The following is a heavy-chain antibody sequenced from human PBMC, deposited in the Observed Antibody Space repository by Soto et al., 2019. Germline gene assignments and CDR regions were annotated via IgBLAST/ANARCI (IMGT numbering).Heavy chain of an antibody. V-gene: IGHV3-53*02. J-gene: IGHJ3*02. CDR2: IYSGGST. CDR1: GFTVSSNY. D-gene: IGHD3-10*01. CDR3: ARGYGSGSDAFDI. Sequence: EVQLVETGGGLIQPGGSLRLSCAASGFTVSSNYMSWVRQAPGKGLEWVSVIYSGGSTYYADSVKGRFTISRDNSKNTLYLQMNSLRAEDTAVYYCARGYGSGSDAFDIWGQGTMVTVSS.